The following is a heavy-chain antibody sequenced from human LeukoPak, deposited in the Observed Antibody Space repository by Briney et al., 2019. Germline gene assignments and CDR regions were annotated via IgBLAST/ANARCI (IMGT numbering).Heavy chain of an antibody. CDR2: IYYSGST. V-gene: IGHV4-59*08. CDR1: GGSISSYY. D-gene: IGHD6-19*01. J-gene: IGHJ4*02. CDR3: AKFSIAVAGSG. Sequence: PSETLSLTCTVSGGSISSYYWSWIRQPPGKGLEWIGYIYYSGSTNYNPSLKNRVTISVDTSKNQFSLKLSSVTAADTAVYYCAKFSIAVAGSGWGQGTLVTVSS.